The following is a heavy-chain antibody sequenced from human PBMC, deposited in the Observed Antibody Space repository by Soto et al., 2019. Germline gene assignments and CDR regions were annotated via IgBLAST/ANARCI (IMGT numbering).Heavy chain of an antibody. CDR1: GFSLNSSGVG. CDR3: AQRRRCKSTRIPPDFYY. V-gene: IGHV2-5*01. J-gene: IGHJ4*02. Sequence: SVPTLVNPTHTLTLTCTFSGFSLNSSGVGVGWIRQPPGKALEWLALIYWNDEKHYSPSLKSRLTITEDASKHQVVLTVTNMDTLEKATSYCAQRRRCKSTRIPPDFYYWRQGILV. D-gene: IGHD2-15*01. CDR2: IYWNDEK.